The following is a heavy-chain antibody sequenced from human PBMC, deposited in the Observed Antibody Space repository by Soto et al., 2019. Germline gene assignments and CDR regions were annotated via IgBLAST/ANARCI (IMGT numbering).Heavy chain of an antibody. D-gene: IGHD2-8*01. V-gene: IGHV4-61*01. J-gene: IGHJ6*02. CDR2: IYYSGST. CDR1: GGYVSSGSYY. CDR3: AISTDQDCTICVCYTAGIYYYYYYGMEV. Sequence: PSETLSLICTVSGGYVSSGSYYWSWIRQPPGKGLEWIGYIYYSGSTNYNPSLMSRVTISVDTAKNQFSLKLSSVTAADTAVYYCAISTDQDCTICVCYTAGIYYYYYYGMEVWGQGTTVTVSS.